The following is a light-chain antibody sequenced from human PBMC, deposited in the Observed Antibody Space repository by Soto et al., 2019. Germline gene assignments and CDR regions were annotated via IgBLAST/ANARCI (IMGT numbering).Light chain of an antibody. CDR3: QSYDSSLSVV. CDR2: VNS. V-gene: IGLV1-40*01. J-gene: IGLJ2*01. Sequence: HSVLTQPPSVSGAPGQRVTISCTGSSSNIGAGYDVHWYQQLPGAAPKLLIYVNSNRPSGVPDRFSGSKSGTSASLAITGLQAEDEADYYCQSYDSSLSVVFGGGTKVTVL. CDR1: SSNIGAGYD.